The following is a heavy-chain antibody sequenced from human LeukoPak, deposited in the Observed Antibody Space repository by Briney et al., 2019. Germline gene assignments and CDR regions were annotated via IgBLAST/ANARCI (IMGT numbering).Heavy chain of an antibody. D-gene: IGHD3-22*01. J-gene: IGHJ4*02. Sequence: SGPALVKPTQTLTLTCTFSGFSLSTRGMCVSWIRQPPGKALEWLARIDWDDDKYYSTSLKTRLTISKDTSKNQVVLTMTNMDPVDTATYYCARTPYYYDSSGYFDYWGQGTLVTVSS. CDR3: ARTPYYYDSSGYFDY. V-gene: IGHV2-70*11. CDR1: GFSLSTRGMC. CDR2: IDWDDDK.